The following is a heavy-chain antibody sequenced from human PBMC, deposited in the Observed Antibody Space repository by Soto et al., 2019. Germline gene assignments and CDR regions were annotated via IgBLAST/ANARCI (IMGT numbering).Heavy chain of an antibody. CDR2: ILVDGRT. V-gene: IGHV3-23*01. Sequence: EVQMLASGGGLAQPGGSLRLSCAASGFPCGSYDMTWVRQAPGKGLEWVSTILVDGRTFYVDSVKGRFTISRDNSRNTVYLQMNSLTAGDTALYYCAKATATGGGDFDFCGQGTMVTVSS. D-gene: IGHD2-8*02. CDR1: GFPCGSYD. CDR3: AKATATGGGDFDF. J-gene: IGHJ3*01.